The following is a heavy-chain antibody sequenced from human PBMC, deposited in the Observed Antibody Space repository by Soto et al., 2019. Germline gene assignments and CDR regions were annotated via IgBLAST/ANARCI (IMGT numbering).Heavy chain of an antibody. CDR2: VYSSGTT. D-gene: IGHD2-2*01. Sequence: QVQLQESGPGLVKPSETLSLTCSVSGGSINSYWWSWIRQPAGKGLEWIGRVYSSGTTDYNPSLNSRATMSVETSKNQFSLKLTSVTAADTAVYYCARDIGSYAYAEGYWGQGIQVPVSS. J-gene: IGHJ4*02. V-gene: IGHV4-4*07. CDR3: ARDIGSYAYAEGY. CDR1: GGSINSYW.